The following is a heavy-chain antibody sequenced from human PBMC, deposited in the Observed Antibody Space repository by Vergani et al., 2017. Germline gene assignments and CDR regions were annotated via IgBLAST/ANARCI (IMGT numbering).Heavy chain of an antibody. CDR2: IIPILGIA. Sequence: QVQLVQSGAEVKKPGSSVKVSCKASGGTFSSYTISWVRQAPGQGLEWMGRIIPILGIANYAQKFQGRVTITADKSTSTAYMELSSLRSEETAVYYCARDRIAAAGNYGMDVSRQATTVTV. V-gene: IGHV1-69*08. D-gene: IGHD6-13*01. CDR1: GGTFSSYT. CDR3: ARDRIAAAGNYGMDV. J-gene: IGHJ6*01.